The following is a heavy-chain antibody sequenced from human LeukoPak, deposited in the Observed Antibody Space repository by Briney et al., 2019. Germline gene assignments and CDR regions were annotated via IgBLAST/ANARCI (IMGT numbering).Heavy chain of an antibody. CDR3: AKYGPQDSGSSHFDY. CDR2: IRDSGSST. CDR1: GFTFSSYA. Sequence: GGALRLSCAASGFTFSSYAMSWVRQAPGKGLEWVSAIRDSGSSTHYADSVKGRFTTSRDNSKNTLFLQMNSLRAEDTAINYCAKYGPQDSGSSHFDYWGQGALVTVSS. D-gene: IGHD1-26*01. J-gene: IGHJ4*02. V-gene: IGHV3-23*01.